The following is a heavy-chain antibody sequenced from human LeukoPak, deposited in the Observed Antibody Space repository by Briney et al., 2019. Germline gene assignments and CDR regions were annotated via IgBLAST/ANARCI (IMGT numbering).Heavy chain of an antibody. CDR1: GFTFSHYD. J-gene: IGHJ3*01. V-gene: IGHV3-13*01. D-gene: IGHD3-16*01. CDR3: ARGRDSASDTYSFPHDAFDL. Sequence: GGSLRLSCVASGFTFSHYDMHWVRQVTGKGLEWGSSIDTEDDTSYPESVRGRFTSSREDAKNSFYLHMNSLRAGDTAVYYCARGRDSASDTYSFPHDAFDLWGQGTMVSVSS. CDR2: IDTEDDT.